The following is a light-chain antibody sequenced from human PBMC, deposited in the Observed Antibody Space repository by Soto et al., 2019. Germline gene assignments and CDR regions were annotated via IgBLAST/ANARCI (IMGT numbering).Light chain of an antibody. J-gene: IGLJ2*01. CDR3: GTWDSSLTTVV. CDR2: ENN. V-gene: IGLV1-51*02. CDR1: HSNIGNNY. Sequence: QSVLTQPPSVSAAPGQKVTISCSGSHSNIGNNYVSWYQQLPRTSPKLLIYENNKRPSGIPDRFSGSKSGTSATLDITGLQTGDEADYYCGTWDSSLTTVVFGGGTQLTVL.